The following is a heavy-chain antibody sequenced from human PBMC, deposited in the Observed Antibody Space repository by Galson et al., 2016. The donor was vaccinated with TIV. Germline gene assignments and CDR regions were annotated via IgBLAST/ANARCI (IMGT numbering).Heavy chain of an antibody. V-gene: IGHV1-69*13. Sequence: SVKVSCKASGVIFRNFAITWVRQAPEQGLEWMGRITPIFGTTKYAQKFQGRVTLTADDSTSTAYMEPSFLRSEDTAIYYCARVRGEFYDSSGYYDSWGQGTLVSVSS. CDR3: ARVRGEFYDSSGYYDS. J-gene: IGHJ4*02. CDR2: ITPIFGTT. CDR1: GVIFRNFA. D-gene: IGHD3-22*01.